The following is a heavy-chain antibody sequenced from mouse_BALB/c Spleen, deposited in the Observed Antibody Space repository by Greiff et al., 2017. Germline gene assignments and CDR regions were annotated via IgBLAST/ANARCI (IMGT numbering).Heavy chain of an antibody. D-gene: IGHD4-1*01. V-gene: IGHV1-80*01. CDR2: IYPGDGDT. Sequence: QVQLKESGAELVRPGSSVKISCKASGYAFSSYWMNWVKQRPGQGLEWIGQIYPGDGDTNYNGKFKGKATLTADKSSSTAYMQLSSLTSEDSAVYFCASPELGAWFAYWGQGTLVTVSA. CDR1: GYAFSSYW. CDR3: ASPELGAWFAY. J-gene: IGHJ3*01.